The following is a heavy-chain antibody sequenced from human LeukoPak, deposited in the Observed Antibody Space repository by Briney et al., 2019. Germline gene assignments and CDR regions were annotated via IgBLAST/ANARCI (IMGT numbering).Heavy chain of an antibody. CDR3: ARDGEYGTGSYYRGCFDY. D-gene: IGHD3-10*01. Sequence: ASVKVSCKASGYSFTAFYIHWVRQAPGQGIEWMGWIHLRSGETNYAYKFKGRVTMTRDTSISTAYMDLGSLGSDDTAVYYCARDGEYGTGSYYRGCFDYWGQGILVTISS. V-gene: IGHV1-2*02. CDR2: IHLRSGET. CDR1: GYSFTAFY. J-gene: IGHJ4*02.